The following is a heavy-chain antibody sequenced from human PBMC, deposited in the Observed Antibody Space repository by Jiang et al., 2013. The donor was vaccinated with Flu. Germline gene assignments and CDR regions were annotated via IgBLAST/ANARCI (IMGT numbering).Heavy chain of an antibody. CDR2: INPSGGST. CDR1: GYTFTSYY. V-gene: IGHV1-46*01. D-gene: IGHD6-19*01. Sequence: VQLVESGAEVKKPGASVKVSCKASGYTFTSYYMHWVRQAPGQGLEWMGIINPSGGSTSYAQKFQGRVTMTRDTSTSTVYMELSSLRSEDTAVYYCARDLLSGXVAGGVFDYWGQGTLVTVSS. CDR3: ARDLLSGXVAGGVFDY. J-gene: IGHJ4*02.